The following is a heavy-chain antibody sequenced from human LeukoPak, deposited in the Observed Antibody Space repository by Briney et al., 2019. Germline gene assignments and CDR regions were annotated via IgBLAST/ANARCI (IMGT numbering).Heavy chain of an antibody. J-gene: IGHJ4*02. D-gene: IGHD3-9*01. CDR2: IYDRGST. Sequence: PSETLSLTCTVSGGSISSYYWSWIRQPPGKGLEWIGNIYDRGSTKYNPSLKSRVTISVDTSKNQFSLKLNSVTAADTAVYYCAGYDILTGLWDWDQGALVTVSS. CDR3: AGYDILTGLWD. V-gene: IGHV4-59*12. CDR1: GGSISSYY.